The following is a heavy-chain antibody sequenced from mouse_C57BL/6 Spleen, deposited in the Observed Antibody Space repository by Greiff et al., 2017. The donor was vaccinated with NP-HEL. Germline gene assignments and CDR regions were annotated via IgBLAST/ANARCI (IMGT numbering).Heavy chain of an antibody. CDR2: IYPGDGDT. CDR1: GYAFSSSW. CDR3: ARGGDPYAMDY. J-gene: IGHJ4*01. Sequence: VQLQQSGPELVKPGASVKISCKASGYAFSSSWMNWVKQRPGKGLEWIGRIYPGDGDTNYNGKFKGKATLTADKSSSTAYMQLSSLTSEDSAVYFCARGGDPYAMDYWGQGTSVTVSS. D-gene: IGHD2-13*01. V-gene: IGHV1-82*01.